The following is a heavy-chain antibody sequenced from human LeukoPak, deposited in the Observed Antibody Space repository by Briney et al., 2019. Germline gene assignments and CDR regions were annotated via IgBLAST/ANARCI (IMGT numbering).Heavy chain of an antibody. V-gene: IGHV1-69*05. CDR3: ARDPCSGGGCHYWYFDL. D-gene: IGHD2-15*01. CDR1: GGTFSSYA. J-gene: IGHJ2*01. Sequence: SVKVSCKASGGTFSSYAISWVRQAPGQGLEWMGGIILIFGTANYAQKLQGRVTMTTDTSTSTAYMELRSLRSDDTAVYYCARDPCSGGGCHYWYFDLWGRGTLVTVSS. CDR2: IILIFGTA.